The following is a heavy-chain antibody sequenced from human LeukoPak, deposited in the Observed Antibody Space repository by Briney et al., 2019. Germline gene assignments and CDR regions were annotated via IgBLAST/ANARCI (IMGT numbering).Heavy chain of an antibody. CDR2: IWYDGSNK. J-gene: IGHJ4*02. Sequence: GGSLRLSCAASGFTFSSYGMHWVRQAPGKGLEWVAVIWYDGSNKYYADSVKGRFTISRDNSKNTLYLQMNSLRAEDTAVYYCARETHYYDSSGYYSHYYFDYWGQGTLVTVSS. CDR3: ARETHYYDSSGYYSHYYFDY. V-gene: IGHV3-33*01. D-gene: IGHD3-22*01. CDR1: GFTFSSYG.